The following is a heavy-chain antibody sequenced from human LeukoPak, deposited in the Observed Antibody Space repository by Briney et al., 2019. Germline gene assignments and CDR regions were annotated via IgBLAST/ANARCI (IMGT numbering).Heavy chain of an antibody. CDR1: GLTFSSYS. J-gene: IGHJ4*02. CDR2: IISSSSYI. V-gene: IGHV3-21*01. CDR3: AREARGAAAGSFDY. Sequence: PGGSLRLSCAASGLTFSSYSMNWVRQAPGKGLEWVSFIISSSSYISYADSVKGRCTISRDNAKNSLYLQMNSLRAEDTAVYYCAREARGAAAGSFDYWGQGTLVTVSS. D-gene: IGHD6-13*01.